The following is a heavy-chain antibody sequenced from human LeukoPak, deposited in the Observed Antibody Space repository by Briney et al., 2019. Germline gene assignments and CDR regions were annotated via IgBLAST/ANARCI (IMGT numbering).Heavy chain of an antibody. J-gene: IGHJ5*02. CDR3: ARVGSESLSS. Sequence: SVKVSCKASGGTFSSYAISWVRQAPGQGLGWMGRIIPILGIANYAQKFQGRVTITADKSTSTAYMELSSLRSEDTAVYYCARVGSESLSSWGQGTLVTVSS. CDR1: GGTFSSYA. V-gene: IGHV1-69*04. CDR2: IIPILGIA. D-gene: IGHD3-10*01.